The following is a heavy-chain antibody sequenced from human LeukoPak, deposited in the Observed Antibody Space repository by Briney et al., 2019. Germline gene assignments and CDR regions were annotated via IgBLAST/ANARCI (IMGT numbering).Heavy chain of an antibody. CDR1: GFTFSSYA. Sequence: GGSLRLSCAASGFTFSSYAMSWVPQARGKGLEWVSAISGSGGSTYDADSVKGRFTISRDNSKNTLYLQMNSLRAEDTAVYYCAKTINWYFDYWGQGTLVTVSS. V-gene: IGHV3-23*01. D-gene: IGHD1-20*01. CDR2: ISGSGGST. J-gene: IGHJ4*02. CDR3: AKTINWYFDY.